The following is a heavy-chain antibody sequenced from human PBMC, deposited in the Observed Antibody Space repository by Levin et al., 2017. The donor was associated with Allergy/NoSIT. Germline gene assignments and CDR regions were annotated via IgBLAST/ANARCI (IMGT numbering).Heavy chain of an antibody. CDR2: IYWNDDK. CDR3: AHRRGATGTAAFDY. D-gene: IGHD1-1*01. J-gene: IGHJ4*02. Sequence: ESGPTLVKPTQTLTLTCTFSGFSLSTSGVGVGWIRQPPGKALEWLALIYWNDDKRYSPSLKSRLTITKDTSKNQVVLTMTNMDPVDTATYYCAHRRGATGTAAFDYWGQGTLVTVSS. CDR1: GFSLSTSGVG. V-gene: IGHV2-5*01.